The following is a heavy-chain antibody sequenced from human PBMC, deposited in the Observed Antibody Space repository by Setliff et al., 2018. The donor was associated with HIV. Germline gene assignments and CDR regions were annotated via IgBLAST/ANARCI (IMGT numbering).Heavy chain of an antibody. CDR2: IKEDGSEK. D-gene: IGHD3-9*01. J-gene: IGHJ6*02. CDR3: AREPHELRYFDWLLYPAYYYYGMDV. CDR1: GLTFSSYW. Sequence: GGSLRLSCAASGLTFSSYWMSWVRQAPGKGLEWMANIKEDGSEKYYVDSVKGRFTISRDNTKNSLYLQLNSLRAEDTAVYYCAREPHELRYFDWLLYPAYYYYGMDVWGQGTTVTVSS. V-gene: IGHV3-7*01.